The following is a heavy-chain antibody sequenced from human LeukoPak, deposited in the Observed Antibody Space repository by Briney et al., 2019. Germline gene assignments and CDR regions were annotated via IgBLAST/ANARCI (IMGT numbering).Heavy chain of an antibody. Sequence: SETLSLTCTVSGGSISSYYWSWIRQPPGKGLEWIGYIYYSGSTNYNPSLKSRVTISVDTSKNQFSLKLSSVTAADTAVYYCARVGFGDGYNYNHWGQGTLVTVSS. V-gene: IGHV4-59*01. J-gene: IGHJ1*01. CDR3: ARVGFGDGYNYNH. CDR2: IYYSGST. CDR1: GGSISSYY. D-gene: IGHD5-24*01.